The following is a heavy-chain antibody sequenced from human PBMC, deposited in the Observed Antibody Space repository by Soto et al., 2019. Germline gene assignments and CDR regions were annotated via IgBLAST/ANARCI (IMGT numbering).Heavy chain of an antibody. Sequence: SVKVSCKASGGTFSSYAISWVRQAPGQGLEWMGGIIPIFGTADYAQKFQGRVTITADESTSTAYMELSSLRSGDTAVYYCARALSYSSGWYGSGEHLNWFDPWGQGTLVTVSS. D-gene: IGHD6-19*01. V-gene: IGHV1-69*13. CDR1: GGTFSSYA. CDR3: ARALSYSSGWYGSGEHLNWFDP. J-gene: IGHJ5*02. CDR2: IIPIFGTA.